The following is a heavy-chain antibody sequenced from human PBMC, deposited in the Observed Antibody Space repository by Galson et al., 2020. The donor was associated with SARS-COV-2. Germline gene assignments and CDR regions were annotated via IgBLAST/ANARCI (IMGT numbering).Heavy chain of an antibody. CDR1: GFTFDDYG. CDR3: AIQPRYYDSSGVDY. V-gene: IGHV3-20*04. Sequence: GESLKISCAASGFTFDDYGMSWVRQAPGKGLEWVSGINWNGGSTGYADSVKGRFTISRDNAKNSLYLQMNSLRAEVTALYYCAIQPRYYDSSGVDYWGQGTLVTVSS. J-gene: IGHJ4*02. D-gene: IGHD3-22*01. CDR2: INWNGGST.